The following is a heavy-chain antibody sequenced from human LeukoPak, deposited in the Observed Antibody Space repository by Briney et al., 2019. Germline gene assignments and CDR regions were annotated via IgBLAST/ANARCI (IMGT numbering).Heavy chain of an antibody. CDR3: ARESPYSSGWLFDY. J-gene: IGHJ4*02. D-gene: IGHD6-19*01. V-gene: IGHV3-30-3*01. CDR2: ISYDGSNK. CDR1: GFTFSSYA. Sequence: GALRLSCAASGFTFSSYAMHWVRQAPGKGLEWVAVISYDGSNKYYADSVKGRFTISRDNSKNTLYLQMNSLRAEDTAVYYCARESPYSSGWLFDYWGQGTLVTVSS.